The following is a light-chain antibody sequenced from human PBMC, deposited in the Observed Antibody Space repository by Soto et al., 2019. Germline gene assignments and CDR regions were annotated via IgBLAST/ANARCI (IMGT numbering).Light chain of an antibody. CDR3: QQYATSPWT. CDR1: QSVSSSY. V-gene: IGKV3-20*01. J-gene: IGKJ1*01. Sequence: EIVLTQSPGTLSWSPGERATLSCRASQSVSSSYLAWYQQKPGQAPRLLIYGASSRATGVPDRFSGSGSGTDFALTISRLETEDFAVFYCQQYATSPWTFGQGTNVEIK. CDR2: GAS.